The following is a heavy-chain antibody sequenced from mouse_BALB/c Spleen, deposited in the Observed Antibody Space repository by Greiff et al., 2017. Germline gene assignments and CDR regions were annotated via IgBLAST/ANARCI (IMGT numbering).Heavy chain of an antibody. CDR3: ARDPYGNYVGFAY. CDR2: ISSGGSYT. J-gene: IGHJ3*01. V-gene: IGHV5-9-3*01. Sequence: EVQLVESGGGLVKPGGSLKLSCAASGFTFSSYAMSWVRQTPEKRLEWVATISSGGSYTYYPDSVKGRFTISRDNAKNTLYLQMSSLRSEDTAMYYCARDPYGNYVGFAYWGQGTLVTVSA. D-gene: IGHD2-1*01. CDR1: GFTFSSYA.